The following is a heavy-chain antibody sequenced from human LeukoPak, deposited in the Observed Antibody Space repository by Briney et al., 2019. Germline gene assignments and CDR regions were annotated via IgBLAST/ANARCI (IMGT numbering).Heavy chain of an antibody. CDR3: ARSTGSSGWRYFDY. Sequence: PSETLSLTCTVSGASIISGSYYWSWIRQPAGKGLEWIGRIYPSGSTNYNPSLKSRGTISVDTSKNQFSLKLNSVTAADTAVYYCARSTGSSGWRYFDYWGQGTLVTVSS. J-gene: IGHJ4*02. CDR1: GASIISGSYY. D-gene: IGHD6-19*01. CDR2: IYPSGST. V-gene: IGHV4-61*02.